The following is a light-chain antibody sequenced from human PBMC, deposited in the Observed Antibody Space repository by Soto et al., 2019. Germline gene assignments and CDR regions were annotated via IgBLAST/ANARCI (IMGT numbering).Light chain of an antibody. CDR1: SSNIGSSS. CDR3: AAWDYSLSAYV. Sequence: QSVLTQPPSASGTPGQRVTISCSGSSSNIGSSSVNWYQHLPGTAPKLLIYTNSRRPSGVPDRFSGSKSGTSASLAISGPQSEDEADYYCAAWDYSLSAYVFGNWTKVTVL. J-gene: IGLJ1*01. V-gene: IGLV1-44*01. CDR2: TNS.